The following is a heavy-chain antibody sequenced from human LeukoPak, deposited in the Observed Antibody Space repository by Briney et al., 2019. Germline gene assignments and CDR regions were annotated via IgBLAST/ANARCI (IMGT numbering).Heavy chain of an antibody. CDR1: GFTFSSYG. Sequence: GRSLRLSCAASGFTFSSYGMHWVRQAPGKGLEWVAVISYDGSNKYYADSVKGRFTISRDNSKNTLYLQMNSLRAEDTAVYYCAKVSEDCGDYAIDYWGQGTLVTVSS. J-gene: IGHJ4*02. V-gene: IGHV3-30*18. CDR2: ISYDGSNK. D-gene: IGHD4-17*01. CDR3: AKVSEDCGDYAIDY.